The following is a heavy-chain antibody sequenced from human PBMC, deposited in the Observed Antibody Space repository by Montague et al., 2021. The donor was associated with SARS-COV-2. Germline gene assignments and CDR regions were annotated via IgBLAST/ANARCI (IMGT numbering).Heavy chain of an antibody. V-gene: IGHV4-39*07. Sequence: SETLSLTCTVSGGSISSSSYYWAWIRQPPGKGLEWIGSIYYTGSTYYNPSLKSRVTISVDTSKNQLSLKLSSVTAADTAVYYCARDTRLAMLVVFTRYGLDVWGQGTTVTVSS. CDR2: IYYTGST. CDR3: ARDTRLAMLVVFTRYGLDV. D-gene: IGHD3-22*01. J-gene: IGHJ6*02. CDR1: GGSISSSSYY.